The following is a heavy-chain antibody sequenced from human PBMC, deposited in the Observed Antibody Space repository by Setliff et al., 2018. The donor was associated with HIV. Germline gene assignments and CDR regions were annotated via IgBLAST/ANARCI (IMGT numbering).Heavy chain of an antibody. CDR3: ARSSSSSPFFFDY. J-gene: IGHJ4*02. CDR1: GGSISNSVYF. V-gene: IGHV4-31*03. D-gene: IGHD6-6*01. CDR2: IYCSGST. Sequence: PSETLSLTCTVSGGSISNSVYFWTWIRQHPGKGLEWIGYIYCSGSTYQNPSLKSRVTISVDTSKNQFSLKLNSVTAADTAVYYCARSSSSSPFFFDYWGQGSLVTVSS.